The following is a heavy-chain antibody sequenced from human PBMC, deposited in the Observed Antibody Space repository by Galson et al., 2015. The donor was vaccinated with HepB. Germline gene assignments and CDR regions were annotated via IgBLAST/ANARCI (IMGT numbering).Heavy chain of an antibody. V-gene: IGHV5-51*01. D-gene: IGHD2-21*01. CDR1: GYRFSMYW. CDR2: IYPGASET. CDR3: ARRQSYGGGIYSMDV. Sequence: QSGAEMKKPGESLKISCEGSGYRFSMYWIGWVRQMPGRGLEWMGSIYPGASETRYSPSFQGQVTISADKSISTAYLQWSSLKASDTAMYYCARRQSYGGGIYSMDVGGQGTTVTVSS. J-gene: IGHJ6*02.